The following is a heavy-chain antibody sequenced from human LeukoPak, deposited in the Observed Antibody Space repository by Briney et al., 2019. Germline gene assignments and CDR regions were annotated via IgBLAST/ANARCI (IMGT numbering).Heavy chain of an antibody. Sequence: PGGSLRLSCAASGFYFSGYSMNWVRQAPGKRLEWVSTIGDSGSGGSYADSVRGRFTISRDNSKNIVYLQMHSLRVDDSAVYYCSRIKYGGNSGYHFDYWGQGTLVTVSS. V-gene: IGHV3-23*01. J-gene: IGHJ4*02. CDR1: GFYFSGYS. CDR2: IGDSGSGG. D-gene: IGHD4-23*01. CDR3: SRIKYGGNSGYHFDY.